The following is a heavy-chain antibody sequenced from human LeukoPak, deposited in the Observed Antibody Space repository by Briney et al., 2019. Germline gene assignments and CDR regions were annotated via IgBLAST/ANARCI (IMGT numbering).Heavy chain of an antibody. CDR1: GFTFTSYG. V-gene: IGHV3-21*01. CDR3: ARASDPSGFDY. D-gene: IGHD6-25*01. CDR2: ISSSTSSSSYI. Sequence: VGSLRLSCAASGFTFTSYGMSWVRQAPGKGLEWVSSISSSTSSSSYISYADSVKGRFTISRDNAKNSLYLQMNSLRAEDTAVYYCARASDPSGFDYWGQGTLVTVSS. J-gene: IGHJ4*02.